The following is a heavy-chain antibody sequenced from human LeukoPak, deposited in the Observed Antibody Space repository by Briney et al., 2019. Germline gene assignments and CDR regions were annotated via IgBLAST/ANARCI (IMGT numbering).Heavy chain of an antibody. J-gene: IGHJ4*02. CDR1: GGSISSYY. D-gene: IGHD2-15*01. CDR3: ATGRDCSGGSCYSVY. Sequence: SETLSLTCTVSGGSISSYYWSWIRQPPGKGLEWIGYIYYSGSTNYNPSLKSRVTISVDTSKNQFSLNLTSVTAADTAVYYCATGRDCSGGSCYSVYWGQGTLVTVSS. CDR2: IYYSGST. V-gene: IGHV4-59*12.